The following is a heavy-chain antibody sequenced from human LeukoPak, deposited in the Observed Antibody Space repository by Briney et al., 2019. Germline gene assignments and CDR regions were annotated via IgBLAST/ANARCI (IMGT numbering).Heavy chain of an antibody. V-gene: IGHV3-21*01. CDR3: ARDLTPYYDILTGPSWGYGMDV. D-gene: IGHD3-9*01. Sequence: PGGSLRLSRAASGFTFSSYSMNWVRQAPGKGLEWVSSISSSSSYIYYADSVKGRFTISRDNAKNSLYLQMNSLRAEDTAVYYCARDLTPYYDILTGPSWGYGMDVWGKGTTVTVSS. CDR2: ISSSSSYI. CDR1: GFTFSSYS. J-gene: IGHJ6*04.